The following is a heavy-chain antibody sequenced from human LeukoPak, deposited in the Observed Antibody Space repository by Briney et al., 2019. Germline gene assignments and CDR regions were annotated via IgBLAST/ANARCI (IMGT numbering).Heavy chain of an antibody. Sequence: VASVKVSCKASGYTFTSYEINWVRQATGQGLEWMGGIIPIFGTANYAQKFQGRVTITTDESTSTAYMELSSLRSEDTAVYYCARDAGYCSSTSCARYFQHWGQGTLVTVSS. CDR1: GYTFTSYE. V-gene: IGHV1-69*05. J-gene: IGHJ1*01. CDR2: IIPIFGTA. D-gene: IGHD2-2*01. CDR3: ARDAGYCSSTSCARYFQH.